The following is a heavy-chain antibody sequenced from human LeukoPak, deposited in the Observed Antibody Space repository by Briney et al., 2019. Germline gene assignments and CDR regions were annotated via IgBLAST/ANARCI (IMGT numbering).Heavy chain of an antibody. CDR3: ARDWYYYDSSGYYYGHDAFDI. Sequence: ASVKVSCKASGYTFTSYGISWVRQAPGQGLEWMGWISAYNGNTNYAQKFQGRVTMTRDTSISTAYMELSRLRSDDTAVYYCARDWYYYDSSGYYYGHDAFDIWGQGTMVTVSS. CDR1: GYTFTSYG. V-gene: IGHV1-18*01. J-gene: IGHJ3*02. CDR2: ISAYNGNT. D-gene: IGHD3-22*01.